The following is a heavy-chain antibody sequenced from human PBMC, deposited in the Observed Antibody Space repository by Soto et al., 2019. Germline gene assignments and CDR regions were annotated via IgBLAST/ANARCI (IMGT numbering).Heavy chain of an antibody. V-gene: IGHV4-34*01. CDR1: GGSFSGYY. Sequence: KPSETLSLTCAVYGGSFSGYYWSWIRQPPGKGLEWIGEINHSGSTNYNPSLKSRVTISVDTSKNQFSLKLSSVTAADTAVYYCARGLGSLTGTTLDYYGMDVWGQGTTVTVYS. CDR3: ARGLGSLTGTTLDYYGMDV. D-gene: IGHD1-20*01. J-gene: IGHJ6*02. CDR2: INHSGST.